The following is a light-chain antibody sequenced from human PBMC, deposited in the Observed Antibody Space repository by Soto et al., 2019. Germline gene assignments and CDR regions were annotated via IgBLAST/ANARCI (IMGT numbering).Light chain of an antibody. CDR2: DVI. Sequence: QSVLTQPPSASGSPGQSVTISCTGTSRDIGGYDFVSWYQQHPGKAPKLLIYDVIKRPSGVLDRFSGSKSGNTASLTVSGLQTEDEADYYCSSYGGSNNLLFGGGTKLTVL. V-gene: IGLV2-8*01. CDR1: SRDIGGYDF. J-gene: IGLJ2*01. CDR3: SSYGGSNNLL.